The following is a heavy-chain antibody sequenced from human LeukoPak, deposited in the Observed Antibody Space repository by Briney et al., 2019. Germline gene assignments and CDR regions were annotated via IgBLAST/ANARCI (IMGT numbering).Heavy chain of an antibody. Sequence: SETLSLTCAVYGGSFSGYYWSWIRQPPGKGLEWIGEINHSGSTNYNPSLKSRVTISVDTSKNQLSLKLSSVTAADTAVYYCARGVVVVAAIPSYYFDYWGQGTLVTVSS. V-gene: IGHV4-34*01. J-gene: IGHJ4*02. D-gene: IGHD2-15*01. CDR1: GGSFSGYY. CDR3: ARGVVVVAAIPSYYFDY. CDR2: INHSGST.